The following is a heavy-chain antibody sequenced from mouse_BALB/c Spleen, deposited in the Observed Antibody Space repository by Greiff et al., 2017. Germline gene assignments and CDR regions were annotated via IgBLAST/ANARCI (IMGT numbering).Heavy chain of an antibody. Sequence: EVQVVESGGGLVQPGGSRKLSCAASGFTFSSFGMHWVRQAPEKGLEWVAYISSGSSTIYYADTVKGRFTISRDNPKNTLFLQMTSLRSEDTAMYYCARWGTTVVARGAMDYWGQGTSVTVSS. J-gene: IGHJ4*01. V-gene: IGHV5-17*02. CDR3: ARWGTTVVARGAMDY. CDR2: ISSGSSTI. CDR1: GFTFSSFG. D-gene: IGHD1-1*01.